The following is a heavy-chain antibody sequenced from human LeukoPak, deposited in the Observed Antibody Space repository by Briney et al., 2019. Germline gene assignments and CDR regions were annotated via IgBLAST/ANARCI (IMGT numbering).Heavy chain of an antibody. V-gene: IGHV3-23*01. CDR1: GFTFNKFA. D-gene: IGHD2-8*01. CDR3: AKVSVGPLSRPTHVALYYGMDV. Sequence: GGSLRLSCEASGFTFNKFAMSWVRQAPGKGPECVSAIGSSGATTFYADSVKGRCTISRDNSKNTVYLEMNSLRAEDTVIYYCAKVSVGPLSRPTHVALYYGMDVWGQGTTVTVSS. J-gene: IGHJ6*02. CDR2: IGSSGATT.